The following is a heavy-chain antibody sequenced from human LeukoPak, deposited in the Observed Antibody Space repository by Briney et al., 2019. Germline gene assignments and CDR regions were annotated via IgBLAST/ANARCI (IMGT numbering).Heavy chain of an antibody. J-gene: IGHJ6*02. D-gene: IGHD3-16*01. Sequence: PGGSLRLSCAPSGFTFSNYAMSWVRQAPGKGLGWVSVISGSGVTTDYADSVMGRSTISRDNSRNALYLQLDSLRAEDTAIYFCAKGLWGAYYYGMDVWGQGTTVTVSS. V-gene: IGHV3-23*01. CDR1: GFTFSNYA. CDR2: ISGSGVTT. CDR3: AKGLWGAYYYGMDV.